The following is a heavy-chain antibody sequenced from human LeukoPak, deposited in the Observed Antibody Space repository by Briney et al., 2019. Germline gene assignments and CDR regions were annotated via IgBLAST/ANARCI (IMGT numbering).Heavy chain of an antibody. D-gene: IGHD3-3*01. Sequence: PSETLSLTCTVSGGSISSGDYYWSWIRQPPGKGLEWIGYIYYSGSTYYNPSLKSRVTISVDTSKNQFSLKLSSVTAADTAVYYCARDILRFSDAFDIWGQGTMVTVSS. V-gene: IGHV4-30-4*01. CDR3: ARDILRFSDAFDI. CDR2: IYYSGST. CDR1: GGSISSGDYY. J-gene: IGHJ3*02.